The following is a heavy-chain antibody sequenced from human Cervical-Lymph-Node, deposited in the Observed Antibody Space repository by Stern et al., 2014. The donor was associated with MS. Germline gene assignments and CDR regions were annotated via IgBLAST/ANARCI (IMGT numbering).Heavy chain of an antibody. Sequence: QVTLKDSGPALVKPTQTLTLTCTFSGFSLSTSGLGVGWIRQPPEEALEWLAYIYWDDQKRYSPSLKSRLTITKDTSKNQVVLTLTNVDPVDTATYYCAHRTAGPFDYWGQGTLVTVSS. V-gene: IGHV2-5*02. J-gene: IGHJ4*02. CDR1: GFSLSTSGLG. CDR2: IYWDDQK. CDR3: AHRTAGPFDY.